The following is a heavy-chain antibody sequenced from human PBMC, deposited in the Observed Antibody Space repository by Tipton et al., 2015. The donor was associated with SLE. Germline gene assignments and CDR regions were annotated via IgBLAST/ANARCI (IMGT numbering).Heavy chain of an antibody. CDR2: IYSDGST. Sequence: SLRLSCAASGFTVSSNYMSWVRQAPGKGLEWVSVIYSDGSTYYADSVKGRFTISRDNSKNTLYLQMNSLRAEDTAVYYCARVGYCSGGSCLYWYFDLWGRGTLVTVSS. J-gene: IGHJ2*01. CDR1: GFTVSSNY. CDR3: ARVGYCSGGSCLYWYFDL. V-gene: IGHV3-53*05. D-gene: IGHD2-15*01.